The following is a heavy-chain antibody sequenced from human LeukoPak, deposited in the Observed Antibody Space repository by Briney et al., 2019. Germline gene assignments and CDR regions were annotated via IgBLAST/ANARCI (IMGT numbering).Heavy chain of an antibody. CDR1: GYSFTTFG. J-gene: IGHJ4*02. Sequence: ASVKVFCKASGYSFTTFGMNWVRQAPAQRREWMGWINTNTGDPTYSQGFTGRVVFSFDTSVTTAYLQISSLKAEDTAVYYYARVWHSYGYEFDYWGQGTLVTVSS. CDR2: INTNTGDP. V-gene: IGHV7-4-1*02. D-gene: IGHD5-18*01. CDR3: ARVWHSYGYEFDY.